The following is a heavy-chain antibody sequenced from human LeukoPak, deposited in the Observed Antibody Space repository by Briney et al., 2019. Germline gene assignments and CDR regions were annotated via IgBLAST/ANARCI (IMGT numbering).Heavy chain of an antibody. J-gene: IGHJ4*02. CDR3: TKPPRGSGEDY. V-gene: IGHV3-23*01. CDR2: ISGSGGRT. Sequence: GGSLRLSCAAFGFTFSDHAMDWVRQAPGKGLEWVSAISGSGGRTYYADSVKGRFTISRDNSKNTLYLQMNSLRAEDTALYYCTKPPRGSGEDYWGQGTLVTVSS. CDR1: GFTFSDHA. D-gene: IGHD3-10*01.